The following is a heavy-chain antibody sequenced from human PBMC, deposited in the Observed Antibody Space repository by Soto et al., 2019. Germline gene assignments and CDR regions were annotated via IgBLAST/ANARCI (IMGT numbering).Heavy chain of an antibody. V-gene: IGHV4-61*01. CDR1: GGSVSSGSYY. J-gene: IGHJ6*02. Sequence: SETLSLTCTVSGGSVSSGSYYWSWIRQPPGKGLEWIGYIYYSGSTNYNPSLKSRVTISVDTSKNQFSLKLSSVTAADTAVYYCERALDYNACSKYYYYGMDVWGQGTTVTVSS. CDR2: IYYSGST. CDR3: ERALDYNACSKYYYYGMDV. D-gene: IGHD4-4*01.